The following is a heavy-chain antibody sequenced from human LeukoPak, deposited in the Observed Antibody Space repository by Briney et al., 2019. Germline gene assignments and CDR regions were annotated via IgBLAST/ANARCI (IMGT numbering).Heavy chain of an antibody. CDR2: ISYDGSNK. J-gene: IGHJ4*02. CDR3: AKDVSPKYYYDSSVMIDC. CDR1: GFTFSSYA. V-gene: IGHV3-30-3*01. Sequence: GGSLKLSCAASGFTFSSYAMHWVRQAPGKGLEWVAVISYDGSNKYYADSVKGRFTISRDNSKNTLYLQMNSLRAEDTAVYYCAKDVSPKYYYDSSVMIDCWGQGTLVTVSS. D-gene: IGHD3-22*01.